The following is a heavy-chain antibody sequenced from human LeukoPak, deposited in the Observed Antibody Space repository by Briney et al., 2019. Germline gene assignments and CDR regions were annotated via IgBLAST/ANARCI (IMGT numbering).Heavy chain of an antibody. D-gene: IGHD6-13*01. CDR1: RFTFSKVW. CDR3: TTKYSSSWSPTN. J-gene: IGHJ4*02. CDR2: IKSKTDGGTT. Sequence: GGSLRLSCAASRFTFSKVWMTWVRQAPGKGLEWVGRIKSKTDGGTTDYAALVKGRFTISRDDSKNTLYLQMNSLKTEDTAVYYCTTKYSSSWSPTNWGQGTLVTVSS. V-gene: IGHV3-15*01.